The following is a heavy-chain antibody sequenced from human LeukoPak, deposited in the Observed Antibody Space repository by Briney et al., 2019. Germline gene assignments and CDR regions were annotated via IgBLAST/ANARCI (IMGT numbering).Heavy chain of an antibody. Sequence: PGGSLRLSCAASGFTFSSYAMSWVRQAPGKGLEWVSAISGSGGSTYYADSVKGRFTISRDNSKNTLYLQMNSLRAEDTAVYYCAKDGEADFWSGYPVGYYMDVWGKGTTVTVSS. D-gene: IGHD3-3*01. CDR1: GFTFSSYA. V-gene: IGHV3-23*01. J-gene: IGHJ6*03. CDR3: AKDGEADFWSGYPVGYYMDV. CDR2: ISGSGGST.